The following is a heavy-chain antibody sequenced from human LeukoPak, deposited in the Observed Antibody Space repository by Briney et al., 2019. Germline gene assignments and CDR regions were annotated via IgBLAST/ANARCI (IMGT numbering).Heavy chain of an antibody. CDR1: GGSISSGGYS. CDR3: ARAPHDGAFDI. J-gene: IGHJ3*02. D-gene: IGHD3-3*01. CDR2: IYHSGST. Sequence: PSETLSLTCAVSGGSISSGGYSWSWIRQPPGKGLEWIGYIYHSGSTYYNPSLKSRVTISVDRSKNQFSLKLSSVTAADTAVYYCARAPHDGAFDIWGQGTMVTVSS. V-gene: IGHV4-30-2*01.